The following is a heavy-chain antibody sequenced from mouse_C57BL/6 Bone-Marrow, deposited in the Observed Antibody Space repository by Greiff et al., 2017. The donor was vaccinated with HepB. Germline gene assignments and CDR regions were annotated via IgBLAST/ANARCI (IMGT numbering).Heavy chain of an antibody. D-gene: IGHD3-1*01. CDR2: IDPENGDT. CDR1: GFNIKDDY. CDR3: TTGEPSAWFAY. Sequence: VQLQQSGAELVRPGASVKLSCTASGFNIKDDYMHWVKQRPEQGLEWIGWIDPENGDTEYASKFQGKATITADTSSNTAYLQLSSLTSEDTAVYYGTTGEPSAWFAYWGQGTLVTVSA. V-gene: IGHV14-4*01. J-gene: IGHJ3*01.